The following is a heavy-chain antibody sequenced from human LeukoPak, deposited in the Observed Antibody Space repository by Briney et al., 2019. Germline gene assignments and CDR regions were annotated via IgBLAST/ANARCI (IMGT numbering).Heavy chain of an antibody. Sequence: GGSLRLSCAASGFTFSSYGMHWVRQAPGKGLEWVAVISYDGSNKYYADSVKGRFTISRDNSKNTLYLQMNSLRAEDTAVYYCAREMTMDYGDYGGAFDIWGQGTMVTVSS. J-gene: IGHJ3*02. V-gene: IGHV3-30*03. CDR3: AREMTMDYGDYGGAFDI. CDR2: ISYDGSNK. CDR1: GFTFSSYG. D-gene: IGHD4-17*01.